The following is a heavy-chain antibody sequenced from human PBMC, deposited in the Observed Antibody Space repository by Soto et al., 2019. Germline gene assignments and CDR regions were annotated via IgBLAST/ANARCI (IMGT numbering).Heavy chain of an antibody. CDR3: AKRAYGSDFDY. CDR2: ISGSGDSK. D-gene: IGHD3-10*01. V-gene: IGHV3-23*01. J-gene: IGHJ4*02. Sequence: EVQLLESGGGVEQPGGSLRLSCAASGFTFSSYAMSWVRQAPGKGPEWVSVISGSGDSKYYADSVKGRFTISRDNSKNTLYLQMNSLRVEDTAVYYCAKRAYGSDFDYWGQGTLVTVSS. CDR1: GFTFSSYA.